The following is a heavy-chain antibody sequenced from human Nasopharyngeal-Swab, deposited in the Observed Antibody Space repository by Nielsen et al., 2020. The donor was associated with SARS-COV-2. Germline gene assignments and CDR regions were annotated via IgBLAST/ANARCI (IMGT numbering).Heavy chain of an antibody. D-gene: IGHD1-26*01. J-gene: IGHJ4*02. V-gene: IGHV3-33*01. CDR1: GFTFSSYG. CDR2: IWYDGSNK. CDR3: ARERKWEHGGPTLDY. Sequence: GESLKISCAASGFTFSSYGMHWVRQAPGKGLEWVAVIWYDGSNKYYADSVKGRFPISRDNSKNTLYLQMNSLRAEDTAVYYCARERKWEHGGPTLDYWGQGTLVTVSS.